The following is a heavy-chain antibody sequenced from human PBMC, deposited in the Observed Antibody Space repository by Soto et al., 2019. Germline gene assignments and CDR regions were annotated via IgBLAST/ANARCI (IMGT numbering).Heavy chain of an antibody. CDR1: GYSFIRYW. D-gene: IGHD6-6*01. J-gene: IGHJ6*02. CDR3: ARLGAARDPNNYYYYGMDG. Sequence: GESLKISCKGSGYSFIRYWIGWVRQMPGKGLEWMGIIYPGDSDTRYSPSFQGQVTISADKSISTAYLQWSSLKASYTAMYYCARLGAARDPNNYYYYGMDGWGQGTTVTVAS. V-gene: IGHV5-51*01. CDR2: IYPGDSDT.